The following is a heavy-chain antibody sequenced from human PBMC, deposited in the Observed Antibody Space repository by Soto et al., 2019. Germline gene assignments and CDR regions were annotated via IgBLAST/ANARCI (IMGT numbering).Heavy chain of an antibody. CDR1: GFTFSTYS. D-gene: IGHD3-22*01. CDR3: ARWCYDSSGYYKGALDY. V-gene: IGHV3-48*01. J-gene: IGHJ4*02. Sequence: EVQLVESGGGLVQPGGSLRLSCAASGFTFSTYSMNWVRQAPGKGLEWVSYISSSSSTIYYADSVKGRFTISRDNAKNSLYLQMNSLRAEDTAVYYCARWCYDSSGYYKGALDYWGQGTLVTVPS. CDR2: ISSSSSTI.